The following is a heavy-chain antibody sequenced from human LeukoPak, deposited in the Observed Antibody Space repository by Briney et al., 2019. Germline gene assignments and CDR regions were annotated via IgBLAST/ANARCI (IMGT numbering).Heavy chain of an antibody. D-gene: IGHD6-19*01. V-gene: IGHV4-34*01. Sequence: SETLSLTCAVYGGSFSGYYWNWIRQPPGKGLEWIGEINHSGSTNYNPSLKSRVTISVDTSKNQFSLKLSSVTAADTAVYYCARGRRQWLVREFDPWGQGTLVTVSS. CDR1: GGSFSGYY. J-gene: IGHJ5*02. CDR2: INHSGST. CDR3: ARGRRQWLVREFDP.